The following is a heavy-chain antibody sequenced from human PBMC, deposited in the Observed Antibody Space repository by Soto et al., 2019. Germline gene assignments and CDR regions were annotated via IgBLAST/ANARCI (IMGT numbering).Heavy chain of an antibody. CDR1: GGSFSGYY. V-gene: IGHV4-34*01. D-gene: IGHD2-21*02. CDR3: AREGALLYGGNSDYYETLDV. J-gene: IGHJ6*02. CDR2: INHSGST. Sequence: PSETLSLTCAVYGGSFSGYYWSWIRQPPGKGLEWIGEINHSGSTNYNPSLKSRVTISVDTSKNQFSLSLTSVTAADTAVYYCAREGALLYGGNSDYYETLDVWGQGTTVTVSS.